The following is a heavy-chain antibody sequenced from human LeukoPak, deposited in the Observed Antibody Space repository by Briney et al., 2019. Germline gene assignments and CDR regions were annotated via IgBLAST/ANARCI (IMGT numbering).Heavy chain of an antibody. J-gene: IGHJ4*02. CDR3: ARRVGFRGYCSSTSCYCDY. Sequence: ASVKVSCKASGYTFTSYGISWVRQAPGQGLEWMRWISAYNGNTNYAQKLQGRVTMTTDTSTSTAYMELRSLRSDDTAVYYCARRVGFRGYCSSTSCYCDYWGQGTLVTVSS. CDR2: ISAYNGNT. V-gene: IGHV1-18*01. D-gene: IGHD2-2*01. CDR1: GYTFTSYG.